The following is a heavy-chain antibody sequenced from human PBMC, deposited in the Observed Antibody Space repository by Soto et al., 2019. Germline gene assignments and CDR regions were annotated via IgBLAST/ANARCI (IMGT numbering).Heavy chain of an antibody. CDR1: EFTFSRHG. CDR2: IWSDGSNE. Sequence: QVQLVESGGGVVQPGRSLRLSCAASEFTFSRHGMHWVRQAPGKGLQWVGVIWSDGSNEVYADSVKGRFIISRDNCKNILYLQMNSLRGEDTAVYYCARDRTFGDNKHNYMNVWGTGITVTVSS. J-gene: IGHJ6*03. D-gene: IGHD3-10*01. CDR3: ARDRTFGDNKHNYMNV. V-gene: IGHV3-33*01.